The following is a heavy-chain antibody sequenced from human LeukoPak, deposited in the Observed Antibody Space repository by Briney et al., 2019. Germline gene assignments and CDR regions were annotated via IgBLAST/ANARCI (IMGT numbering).Heavy chain of an antibody. V-gene: IGHV1-2*04. CDR2: INPNSGGT. D-gene: IGHD1/OR15-1a*01. CDR1: GYIFTGYY. Sequence: ASVKVSCKASGYIFTGYYMHWARQAPGQGLEWMGWINPNSGGTNYAQKFQGWVTMTRDTSISTAYMELSRLRSDDTAVYYCARDATGTRPITSDMDVWGQGTTVTVSS. CDR3: ARDATGTRPITSDMDV. J-gene: IGHJ6*02.